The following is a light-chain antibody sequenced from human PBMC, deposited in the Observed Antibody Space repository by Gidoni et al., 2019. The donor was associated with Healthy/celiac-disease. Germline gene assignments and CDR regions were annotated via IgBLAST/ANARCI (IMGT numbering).Light chain of an antibody. CDR2: DAS. CDR1: QDISNY. J-gene: IGKJ2*01. CDR3: QQYDNLPPLYT. V-gene: IGKV1-33*01. Sequence: DIQMTQSPSSLSASVGDRVTITCQASQDISNYLNWYQQKPGKAPKLLIYDASNLETGVPSRFSGSGSGTDFTFTISSLQPEDIATYNCQQYDNLPPLYTFXQXTKLEIK.